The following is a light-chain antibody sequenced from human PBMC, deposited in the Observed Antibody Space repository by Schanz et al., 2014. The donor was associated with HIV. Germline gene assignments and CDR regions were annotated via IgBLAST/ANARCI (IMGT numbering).Light chain of an antibody. V-gene: IGKV3-20*01. J-gene: IGKJ2*01. CDR1: QSISSY. Sequence: EIVLTQSPATLSLSPGERATLSCRASQSISSYLAWYQQKPGQAPRLLIYGASTRATGIPDRFSGSGSGTDFTLTISRLEPEDFAVYYCQQYAALPQTFGQGTKLEI. CDR3: QQYAALPQT. CDR2: GAS.